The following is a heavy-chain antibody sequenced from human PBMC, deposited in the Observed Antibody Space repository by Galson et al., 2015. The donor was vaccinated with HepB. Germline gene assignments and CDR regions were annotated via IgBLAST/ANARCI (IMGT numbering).Heavy chain of an antibody. CDR2: IRSKTYNYAT. V-gene: IGHV3-73*01. J-gene: IGHJ4*02. Sequence: SLRLSCAGSGFTFSGSAIHWVRQASGKGPEWVGLIRSKTYNYATSYVPSLKGRFIIFRDDSKNMAYLYMKSLKTEDTAMYYCSRLVDLSGYSSRWGQGTLVTVSA. CDR1: GFTFSGSA. D-gene: IGHD2-2*01. CDR3: SRLVDLSGYSSR.